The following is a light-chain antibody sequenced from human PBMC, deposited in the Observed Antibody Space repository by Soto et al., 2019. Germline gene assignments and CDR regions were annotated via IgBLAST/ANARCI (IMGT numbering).Light chain of an antibody. CDR1: QSISNW. Sequence: DIQMTQSPSTLSASVGDRVTITCRASQSISNWLAWYQQRPGKAPKLLIYKASSLEGGVPSRFSGSGSGTEFTLTISSLQPEDFATYYCQQYNTYSRTFGQGTKVEIK. CDR3: QQYNTYSRT. CDR2: KAS. J-gene: IGKJ1*01. V-gene: IGKV1-5*03.